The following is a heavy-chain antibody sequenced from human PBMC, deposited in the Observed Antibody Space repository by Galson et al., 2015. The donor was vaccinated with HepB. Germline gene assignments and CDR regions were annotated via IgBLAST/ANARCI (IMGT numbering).Heavy chain of an antibody. CDR2: ISYDGSDE. Sequence: SLRLSCAASGFSFDEYGMHWVRHTPGKGLEWVAAISYDGSDEFYADSVKGRFAISRDNAKNSVSLQMNSLRAEDTAVYYCAWRNNMNVWGKGTTVIVSS. CDR1: GFSFDEYG. V-gene: IGHV3-30*03. J-gene: IGHJ6*04. CDR3: AWRNNMNV.